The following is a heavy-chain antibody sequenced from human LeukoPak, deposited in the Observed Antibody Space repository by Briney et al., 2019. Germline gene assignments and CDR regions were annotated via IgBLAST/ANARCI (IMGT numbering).Heavy chain of an antibody. CDR1: GGTFSSYA. J-gene: IGHJ5*02. Sequence: SSVKVSCKASGGTFSSYAISWVRQAPGQGLEWMGGIIPIFGTANYAQKFQGRVTITTDESTSKAYMQLSSLRSEDTAVYYCARDCGVVVGAAILGSFDPWGQGTLVIVSS. CDR2: IIPIFGTA. D-gene: IGHD2-2*01. CDR3: ARDCGVVVGAAILGSFDP. V-gene: IGHV1-69*05.